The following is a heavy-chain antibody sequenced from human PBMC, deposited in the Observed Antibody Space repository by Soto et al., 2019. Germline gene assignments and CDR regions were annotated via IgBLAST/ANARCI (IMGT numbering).Heavy chain of an antibody. CDR2: ISGNARNT. D-gene: IGHD3-3*01. CDR1: GFCLSTCS. Sequence: GGLRVTGQASGFCLSTCSINWVRQAPGQGLGGGSSISGNARNTHYADSVQGRFTISRDNSKNTVYLQMNSLRADDTDVYYCVRHGEYYNFCTDFKTRLLGFHYWGQGTLVTVSS. J-gene: IGHJ4*02. V-gene: IGHV3-23*01. CDR3: VRHGEYYNFCTDFKTRLLGFHY.